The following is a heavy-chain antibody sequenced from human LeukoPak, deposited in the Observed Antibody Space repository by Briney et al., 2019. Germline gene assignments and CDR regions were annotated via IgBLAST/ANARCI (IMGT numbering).Heavy chain of an antibody. V-gene: IGHV3-48*01. CDR2: ISSSSSTI. CDR3: ARERRFGELRYDAFDI. D-gene: IGHD3-10*01. J-gene: IGHJ3*02. CDR1: GFTFSSYS. Sequence: GGSLRLSCAASGFTFSSYSMNWVRQAPGKGLEWVSYISSSSSTIYYADSVKGRFTISRDNAKNSLYMQMNSLRAEDTAVYYCARERRFGELRYDAFDIWGQGTMVTVSS.